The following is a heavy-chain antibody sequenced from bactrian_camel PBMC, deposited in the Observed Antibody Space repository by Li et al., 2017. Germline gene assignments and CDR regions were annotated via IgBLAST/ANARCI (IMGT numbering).Heavy chain of an antibody. J-gene: IGHJ4*01. V-gene: IGHV3S60*01. CDR3: TAGEPRGGSCLLEYSDH. D-gene: IGHD7*01. CDR2: VTWSGINK. CDR1: EYTYSSNL. Sequence: LVESGGGSVQTGGSLQLSCTASEYTYSSNLMGWFRQASGKAREGVACVTWSGINKYHAGSVKGRFTISRDNDKNTVYLQMNNLTPEDTGKYFCTAGEPRGGSCLLEYSDHWGLGTQVTVS.